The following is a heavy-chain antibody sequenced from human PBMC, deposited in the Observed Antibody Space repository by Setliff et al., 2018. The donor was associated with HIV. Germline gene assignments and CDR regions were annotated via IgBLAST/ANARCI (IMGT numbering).Heavy chain of an antibody. J-gene: IGHJ4*02. CDR3: ARAQIAAPRPYEY. CDR2: INHRGIA. CDR1: GGSVSGHY. D-gene: IGHD6-6*01. Sequence: LSLTCAVYGGSVSGHYWGWFRQPPGKGLEWIGEINHRGIANSSPSLKSRVTISIDTSKNQFSLRLTSVTAADTALYYCARAQIAAPRPYEYWGQGTLVTVSS. V-gene: IGHV4-34*01.